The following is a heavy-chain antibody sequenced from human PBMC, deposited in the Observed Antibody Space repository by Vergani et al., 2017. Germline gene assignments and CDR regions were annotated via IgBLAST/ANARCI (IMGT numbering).Heavy chain of an antibody. CDR1: GGTFSSYA. J-gene: IGHJ5*02. CDR2: IIPIFGTA. Sequence: QVQLVQSGAEVKKPGSSVKVSCKASGGTFSSYAISWVRQAPGQGLEWMGGIIPIFGTAYYAQKFQGRVTITADESTSTAYMELSSLRSEDTAVYYCASGGDIVVVPAAKNWFDPWGQGTLVTVSS. CDR3: ASGGDIVVVPAAKNWFDP. V-gene: IGHV1-69*01. D-gene: IGHD2-2*01.